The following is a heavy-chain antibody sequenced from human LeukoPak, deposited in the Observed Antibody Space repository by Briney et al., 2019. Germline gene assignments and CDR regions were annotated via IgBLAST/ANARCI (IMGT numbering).Heavy chain of an antibody. CDR1: GFTFSSYG. D-gene: IGHD6-19*01. CDR3: ARLIAVYYYYMDV. V-gene: IGHV3-30*03. CDR2: ISYDGSNK. J-gene: IGHJ6*03. Sequence: GGSLRLSCAASGFTFSSYGMHWVRQAPGKGLEWVAVISYDGSNKYYADSVKGRFTISRDNSKNTLYLQMNSLRAEDTAVYYCARLIAVYYYYMDVWGKGTTVTVSS.